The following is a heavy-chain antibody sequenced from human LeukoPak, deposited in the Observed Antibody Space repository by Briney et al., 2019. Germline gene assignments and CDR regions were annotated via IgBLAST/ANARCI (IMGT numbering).Heavy chain of an antibody. CDR2: ISYDGSNK. V-gene: IGHV3-30*04. J-gene: IGHJ4*02. D-gene: IGHD2-2*01. Sequence: GRSLRLSCAASGFTFSSYAIHWVRQAPGKGLEWVAVISYDGSNKYYADSVKGRFTISRDNSKNTLYLQMNSLRAEDTAVYYCARDPRDCSSTSCGYLDYWGQGTLVTVSS. CDR1: GFTFSSYA. CDR3: ARDPRDCSSTSCGYLDY.